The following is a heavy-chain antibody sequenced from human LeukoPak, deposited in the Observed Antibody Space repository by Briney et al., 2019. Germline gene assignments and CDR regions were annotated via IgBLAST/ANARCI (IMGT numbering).Heavy chain of an antibody. CDR1: GFTFSSYW. D-gene: IGHD6-13*01. V-gene: IGHV3-74*01. J-gene: IGHJ4*02. Sequence: GGSLRLSCAASGFTFSSYWMHWVRQAPGKGLVWVSRINSDGSSTSYADSVKGRFTISRDNSKNTVFLQMNSLRAEDTAVYYCARSAGQRIAAAGTLYYFDYWGQGTLVTVSS. CDR2: INSDGSST. CDR3: ARSAGQRIAAAGTLYYFDY.